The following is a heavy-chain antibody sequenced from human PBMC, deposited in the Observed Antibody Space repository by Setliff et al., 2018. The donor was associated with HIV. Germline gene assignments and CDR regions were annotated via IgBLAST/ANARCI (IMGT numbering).Heavy chain of an antibody. CDR1: GGSISSYY. Sequence: SETLSLTCTVSGGSISSYYWSWIRQPAGKGLEWIGHVHTSGTTNYNPSLRGRVTISLDRSKNQFSLKLSSVTAADTAVYYCARHRRDYYGSGGYSAWGQGTLVTVSS. V-gene: IGHV4-4*07. CDR3: ARHRRDYYGSGGYSA. J-gene: IGHJ5*02. CDR2: VHTSGTT. D-gene: IGHD3-10*01.